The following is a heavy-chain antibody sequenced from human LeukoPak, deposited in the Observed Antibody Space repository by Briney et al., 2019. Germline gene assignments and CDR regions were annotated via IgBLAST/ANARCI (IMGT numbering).Heavy chain of an antibody. J-gene: IGHJ4*02. Sequence: SETLSLTCTVSGGSISSYYWSWIRQPPGKGLEWIGYIYYSGGTNYNPSLKSRVTMSVDTSKTQFSLKLTSVTAADRAVYYCARHDSSGYYYWGQGILVTVCS. D-gene: IGHD5-18*01. V-gene: IGHV4-59*08. CDR1: GGSISSYY. CDR3: ARHDSSGYYY. CDR2: IYYSGGT.